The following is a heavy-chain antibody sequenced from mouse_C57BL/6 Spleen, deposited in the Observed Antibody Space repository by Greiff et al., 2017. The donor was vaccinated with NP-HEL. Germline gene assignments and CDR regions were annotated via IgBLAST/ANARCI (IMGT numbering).Heavy chain of an antibody. J-gene: IGHJ2*01. CDR1: GYTFTDYE. D-gene: IGHD1-1*01. CDR3: TRCSPHYYGSSFLDY. CDR2: IDPETGGT. V-gene: IGHV1-15*01. Sequence: QVQLQQSGAELVRPGASVTLSCKASGYTFTDYEMHWVKQTPVHGLEWIGAIDPETGGTAYNQKFKGKAILTADKSSSTAYMELRSLTSEDSAVYYCTRCSPHYYGSSFLDYWGQGTTLTVSS.